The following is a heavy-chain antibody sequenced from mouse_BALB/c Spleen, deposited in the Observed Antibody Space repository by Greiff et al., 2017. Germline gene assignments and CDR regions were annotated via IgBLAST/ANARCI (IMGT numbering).Heavy chain of an antibody. CDR2: ISYDGSN. CDR1: GYSITSGYY. J-gene: IGHJ2*01. V-gene: IGHV3-6*02. Sequence: EVKLQASGPGLVKPSQSLSLTCSVTGYSITSGYYWNWIRQFPGNKLEWMGYISYDGSNNYNPSLKNRISITRDTSKNQFFLKLNSVTTEDTATYSCARGGNSFDCWGQGTTHTVAS. CDR3: ARGGNSFDC.